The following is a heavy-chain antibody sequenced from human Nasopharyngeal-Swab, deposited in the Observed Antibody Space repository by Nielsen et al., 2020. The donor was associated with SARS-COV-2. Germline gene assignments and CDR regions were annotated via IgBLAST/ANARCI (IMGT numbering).Heavy chain of an antibody. CDR1: GYTFIIYG. D-gene: IGHD4/OR15-4a*01. CDR2: ISADNGET. V-gene: IGHV1-18*01. Sequence: ASVKVSCKASGYTFIIYGINWVRQAPGQGLEWMGWISADNGETNYGQRFQDRVSMTTDTSTTTAYLELRSLRFDDTAVYYCVRDHQTVLTTSTDDFWGQGTLVTVSS. CDR3: VRDHQTVLTTSTDDF. J-gene: IGHJ4*02.